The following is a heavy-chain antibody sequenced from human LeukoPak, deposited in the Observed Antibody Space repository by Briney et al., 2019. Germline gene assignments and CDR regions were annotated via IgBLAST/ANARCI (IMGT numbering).Heavy chain of an antibody. D-gene: IGHD6-13*01. CDR3: AREGRTSIAAAGAFDY. Sequence: PGGSLRLSCAASEFSVGSNYMTWVRQAPGKGLEWVSLIYSGGSTYYADSVKGRFTISRDNSKNTLYLQMNSLRAEDTAVYYCAREGRTSIAAAGAFDYWGQGTLVTVSS. J-gene: IGHJ4*02. V-gene: IGHV3-66*01. CDR2: IYSGGST. CDR1: EFSVGSNY.